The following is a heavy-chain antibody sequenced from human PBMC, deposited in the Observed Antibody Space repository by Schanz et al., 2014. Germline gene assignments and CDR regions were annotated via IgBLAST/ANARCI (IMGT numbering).Heavy chain of an antibody. D-gene: IGHD2-8*01. V-gene: IGHV3-7*03. CDR2: ITPDGSDK. CDR1: GFPLSSYW. CDR3: ARAPGANASPYYFDY. Sequence: EVQLVESGGGLVQPGGSLRLSCEGFGFPLSSYWMSWVRQTPGKGLEWVAIITPDGSDKWYVDSVQGRFTISRDNAKNSLYLQMNSLRHDDTAFYYCARAPGANASPYYFDYWGQGSLVTVSS. J-gene: IGHJ4*02.